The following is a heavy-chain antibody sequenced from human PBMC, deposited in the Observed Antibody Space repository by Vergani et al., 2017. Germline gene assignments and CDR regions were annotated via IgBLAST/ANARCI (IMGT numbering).Heavy chain of an antibody. CDR1: GFTFSSYS. V-gene: IGHV3-21*01. CDR2: ISSISSYI. D-gene: IGHD2-15*01. CDR3: AGWEWWTVEYFDY. Sequence: EVQLVESGGGLVKPGGSLRLSCAASGFTFSSYSMNWVRQAPGMGLEWVSSISSISSYIYYADSVKGRFTISRDNAKNSLYLQMNSLRAEDTAVYYCAGWEWWTVEYFDYWGQGTLVTVSS. J-gene: IGHJ4*02.